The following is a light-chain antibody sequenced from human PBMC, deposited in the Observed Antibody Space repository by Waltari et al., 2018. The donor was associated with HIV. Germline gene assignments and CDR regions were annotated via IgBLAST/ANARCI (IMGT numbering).Light chain of an antibody. V-gene: IGLV1-47*01. Sequence: QSVLTQPPSTSGTPGQRVTISCSGGSSAIGSNYVSYYQFVPGTTAKLLIYRNDQRPSGVPDRFSGSKSGTSASLAVSGLRPDDEAEYFCSTWDGSLGAYVFGGGTKLTVL. CDR1: SSAIGSNY. CDR3: STWDGSLGAYV. J-gene: IGLJ2*01. CDR2: RND.